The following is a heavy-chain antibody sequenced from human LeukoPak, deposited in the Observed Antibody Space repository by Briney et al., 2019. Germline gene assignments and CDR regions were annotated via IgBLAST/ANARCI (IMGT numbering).Heavy chain of an antibody. V-gene: IGHV1-2*04. CDR3: ARGLDAVDY. CDR1: GYTFTSYD. D-gene: IGHD6-19*01. Sequence: ASVKVSCKASGYTFTSYDINWVRQATGQGLEWMGWINPNSGGTNYAQKFQGWVTMTRDTSISTAYMELSRLRSDDTAVYYCARGLDAVDYWGQGTLVTVSS. CDR2: INPNSGGT. J-gene: IGHJ4*02.